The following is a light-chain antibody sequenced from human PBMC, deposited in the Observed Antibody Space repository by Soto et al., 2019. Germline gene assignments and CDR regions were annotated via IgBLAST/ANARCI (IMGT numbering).Light chain of an antibody. CDR1: QSISNNY. CDR3: QQYGGSPRGT. Sequence: EIVLTQSPGTLSLSPWERATLSCRASQSISNNYLAWYQQKPGQAPRLLIYGASSRATGIPARFSGSGSGTDFTLNISRLEPEDFAVYYCQQYGGSPRGTFGQGTMVEIK. CDR2: GAS. J-gene: IGKJ1*01. V-gene: IGKV3-20*01.